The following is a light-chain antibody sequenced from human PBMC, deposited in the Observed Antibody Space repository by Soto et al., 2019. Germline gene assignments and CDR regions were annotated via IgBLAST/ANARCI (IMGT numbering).Light chain of an antibody. CDR2: DAS. CDR3: QQYNSYWGT. CDR1: QSISSW. J-gene: IGKJ1*01. V-gene: IGKV1-5*01. Sequence: DIQMTQSPSTLSASVGDRVTITCRASQSISSWLAWYQQKPGKALKLLIYDASSLESGVPSRFSGSGSGTEFTLTISSRQPDDFATYYCQQYNSYWGTFGQGTKVEIK.